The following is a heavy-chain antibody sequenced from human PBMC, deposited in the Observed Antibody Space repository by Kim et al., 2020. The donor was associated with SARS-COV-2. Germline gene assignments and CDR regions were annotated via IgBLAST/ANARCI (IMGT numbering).Heavy chain of an antibody. CDR3: VRAQLTTYYDSHGYKH. Sequence: ASVKVSCKASGYTFTNYGFIWVRQAPGQGLEWMGWISVHNDNTKYAQKLQGRITMTTDTSTSTAYMELRSLRSDDTAVYYCVRAQLTTYYDSHGYKHWGQGTLVTVSS. J-gene: IGHJ4*02. CDR2: ISVHNDNT. D-gene: IGHD3-22*01. CDR1: GYTFTNYG. V-gene: IGHV1-18*01.